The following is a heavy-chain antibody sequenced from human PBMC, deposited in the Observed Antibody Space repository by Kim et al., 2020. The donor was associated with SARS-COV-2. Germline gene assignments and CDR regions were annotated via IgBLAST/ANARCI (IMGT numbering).Heavy chain of an antibody. V-gene: IGHV1-46*01. CDR3: ASGSSSSHYYYYMDV. D-gene: IGHD6-6*01. CDR2: INPSGGST. CDR1: GYTFTSYY. Sequence: ASVKVSCKASGYTFTSYYMHWVRQAPGQGLEWMGIINPSGGSTSYAQKFQGRVTMTRDTSTSTVYMELSSLRSEDTAVYYCASGSSSSHYYYYMDVWGKGTTVTVSS. J-gene: IGHJ6*03.